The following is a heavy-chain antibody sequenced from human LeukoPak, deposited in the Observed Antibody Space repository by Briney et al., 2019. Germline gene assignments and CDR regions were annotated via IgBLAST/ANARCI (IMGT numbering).Heavy chain of an antibody. Sequence: PGGSLRLSCAASGFTFDDYTMHWVRQPPGKGLEWVSLISWDDTSTYYADSVRGRFTISRDNSKNSLYLQMNSLRTEDTALYYCAKSAARLFTDYYYYMDVWGKGTTVTVSS. D-gene: IGHD6-6*01. CDR2: ISWDDTST. CDR1: GFTFDDYT. CDR3: AKSAARLFTDYYYYMDV. J-gene: IGHJ6*03. V-gene: IGHV3-43*01.